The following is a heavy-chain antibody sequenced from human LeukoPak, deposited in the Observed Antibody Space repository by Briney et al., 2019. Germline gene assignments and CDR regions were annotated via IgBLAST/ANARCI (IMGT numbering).Heavy chain of an antibody. CDR1: GDTVIGYY. D-gene: IGHD2-2*01. CDR3: ARDRRVVPAASFDY. V-gene: IGHV1-2*02. Sequence: ASVKVSYKASGDTVIGYYIHWVRQAHGQGLEWMGWINPISGGTNTAQKFQGRVTMTGDMSIDTVYMDLSRLKSDDTAVYYCARDRRVVPAASFDYWGQGTLVTVSS. CDR2: INPISGGT. J-gene: IGHJ4*02.